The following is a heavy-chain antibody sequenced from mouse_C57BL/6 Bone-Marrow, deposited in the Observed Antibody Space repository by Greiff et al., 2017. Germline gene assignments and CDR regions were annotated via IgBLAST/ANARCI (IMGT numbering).Heavy chain of an antibody. J-gene: IGHJ2*01. Sequence: EVQLQQSGPELVKPGASVKISCKASGYTFTDYYMHWVKQSRGKSLEWIGDINPNNGGTSYNQKFKGKATLTVDKSSSTAYMGLRSLTSEDSAGYYCARSDYWGQGTTLTVSS. V-gene: IGHV1-26*01. CDR2: INPNNGGT. CDR1: GYTFTDYY. CDR3: ARSDY.